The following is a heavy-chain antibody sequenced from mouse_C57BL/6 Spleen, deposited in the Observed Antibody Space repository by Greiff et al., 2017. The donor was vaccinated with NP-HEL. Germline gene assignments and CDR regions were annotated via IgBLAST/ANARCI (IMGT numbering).Heavy chain of an antibody. V-gene: IGHV1-55*01. CDR1: GYTFTSYW. J-gene: IGHJ3*01. CDR2: IYPGSGST. Sequence: QVQLQQPGAELVKPGASVKMSCKASGYTFTSYWITWVKQRPGQGLEWIGDIYPGSGSTNYNEKFKSKATLTVDTSSSTAYMQLSSLTSEDSAVYYGARYGYDGSWFAYWGQGTLVTVSA. CDR3: ARYGYDGSWFAY. D-gene: IGHD2-2*01.